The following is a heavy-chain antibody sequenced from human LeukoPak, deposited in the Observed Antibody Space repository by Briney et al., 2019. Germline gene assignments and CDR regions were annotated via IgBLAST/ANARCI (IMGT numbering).Heavy chain of an antibody. CDR3: AKDRSRGSSSVFDY. Sequence: PGGSLRLSCAAYGFTFSSYAMNWVRQAPGKGLEWVSAISGSGGSTYCADSVKGRFTISRDNSKNTLYLQMNSLRAEDTAVYYCAKDRSRGSSSVFDYWGQGTLVTVSS. CDR1: GFTFSSYA. V-gene: IGHV3-23*01. D-gene: IGHD6-6*01. J-gene: IGHJ4*02. CDR2: ISGSGGST.